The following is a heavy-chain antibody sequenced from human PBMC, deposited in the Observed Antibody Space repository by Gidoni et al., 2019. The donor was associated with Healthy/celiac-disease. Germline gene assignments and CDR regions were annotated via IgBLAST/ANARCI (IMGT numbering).Heavy chain of an antibody. Sequence: SNKYYADSVKGRFTISRDNSKNTLYLQMNSLRAEDTAVYYCARDTDYWGQGTLVTVSS. CDR3: ARDTDY. J-gene: IGHJ4*02. V-gene: IGHV3-33*01. CDR2: SNK.